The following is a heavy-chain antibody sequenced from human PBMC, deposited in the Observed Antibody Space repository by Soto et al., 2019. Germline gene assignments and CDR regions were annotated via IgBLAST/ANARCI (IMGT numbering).Heavy chain of an antibody. CDR1: GGSFSGYY. CDR2: INHSGST. V-gene: IGHV4-34*01. Sequence: SETLSLTCAVYGGSFSGYYWTWIRQPPGTGLEWIGEINHSGSTNYNPSLKSRVTISADTSKNQFSLKLTSVTAADTAVYYCAKDKITGLFDYWGQGTLVTVSS. D-gene: IGHD2-8*02. CDR3: AKDKITGLFDY. J-gene: IGHJ4*02.